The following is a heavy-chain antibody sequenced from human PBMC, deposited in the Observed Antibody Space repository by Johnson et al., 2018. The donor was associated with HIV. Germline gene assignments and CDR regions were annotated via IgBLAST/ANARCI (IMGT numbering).Heavy chain of an antibody. CDR1: GFIFNDYA. CDR2: INWNSVIT. CDR3: ATDIRSGYQIWGAFDI. D-gene: IGHD5-12*01. Sequence: VQLVESGGGLVQPGRSLRLSCAASGFIFNDYAMHWVRQVPGKGLEWVSGINWNSVITAYADSVKGRFTISRDNAKKSLYLQMNSLRAEDTALYYCATDIRSGYQIWGAFDIWGQGTMVTVSS. J-gene: IGHJ3*02. V-gene: IGHV3-9*01.